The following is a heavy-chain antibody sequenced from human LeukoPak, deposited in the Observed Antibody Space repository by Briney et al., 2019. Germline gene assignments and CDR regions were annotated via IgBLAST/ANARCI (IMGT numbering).Heavy chain of an antibody. CDR3: ARGRYYYDLFDP. V-gene: IGHV1-18*01. CDR2: ISAYNGNT. Sequence: GASVKVSCKASGYTFTSYGISGVRQAPGEGLGWMGWISAYNGNTNYAQKLQGRVTMTTDTSTSTAYMELRSLRSDDTAVYYCARGRYYYDLFDPWGQGTLVTVSS. J-gene: IGHJ5*02. D-gene: IGHD3-22*01. CDR1: GYTFTSYG.